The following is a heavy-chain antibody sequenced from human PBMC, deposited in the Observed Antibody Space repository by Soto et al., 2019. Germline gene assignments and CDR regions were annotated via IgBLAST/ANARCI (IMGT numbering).Heavy chain of an antibody. CDR2: ISAYNGNT. V-gene: IGHV1-18*04. CDR1: GYTFTSYG. J-gene: IGHJ4*02. D-gene: IGHD2-8*02. Sequence: ASVKVSCKASGYTFTSYGISGVRQAPGQGLEWMGWISAYNGNTNYAQKLQGRVIMTTDTSTSTAYMELRSLRSDDTAVYYCARGLTAAGGNLFDYWGQGTLVTVSS. CDR3: ARGLTAAGGNLFDY.